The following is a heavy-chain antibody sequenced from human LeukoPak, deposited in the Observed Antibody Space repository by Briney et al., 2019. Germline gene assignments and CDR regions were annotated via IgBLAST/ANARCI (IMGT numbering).Heavy chain of an antibody. CDR1: GYGFTNYW. CDR3: VLAGSGSYYFDY. V-gene: IGHV5-51*01. CDR2: IYPGDSDT. D-gene: IGHD3-10*01. J-gene: IGHJ4*02. Sequence: GESLQISCKGFGYGFTNYWIGWVRQMPGKGLEWMGIIYPGDSDTRYSPSFQGQVTISADKSINTAYLQWSSLKASDTAMYYCVLAGSGSYYFDYWGQGILVTVSS.